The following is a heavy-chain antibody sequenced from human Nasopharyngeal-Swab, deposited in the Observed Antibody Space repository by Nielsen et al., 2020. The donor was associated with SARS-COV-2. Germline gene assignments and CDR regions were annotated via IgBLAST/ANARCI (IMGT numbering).Heavy chain of an antibody. CDR1: GFSLSTSGMC. J-gene: IGHJ6*02. CDR3: ARYIPTGGMDV. D-gene: IGHD2-2*02. CDR2: IDCDDDK. Sequence: SGPTLVKPTQTRTLTCTFSGFSLSTSGMCVSWIRQPPGKALEWLARIDCDDDKYYSTTLKTRLTISKDTSKNHVVLTMTNMDPVDTATYYCARYIPTGGMDVWGQGTTVTVSS. V-gene: IGHV2-70*11.